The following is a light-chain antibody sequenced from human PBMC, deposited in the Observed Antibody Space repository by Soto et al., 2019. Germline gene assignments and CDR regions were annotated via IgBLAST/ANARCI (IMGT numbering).Light chain of an antibody. Sequence: IVMTQSPPTLSVSPGERATLSCRASQSVGSKLAWYQQRPGQAPRLLIYDASNRATGIPARFSGSGSGTEFSLTISSLQSEDFAVYSCQQYGDWPGAFGGGTKVEIK. CDR3: QQYGDWPGA. CDR2: DAS. CDR1: QSVGSK. J-gene: IGKJ4*01. V-gene: IGKV3D-15*01.